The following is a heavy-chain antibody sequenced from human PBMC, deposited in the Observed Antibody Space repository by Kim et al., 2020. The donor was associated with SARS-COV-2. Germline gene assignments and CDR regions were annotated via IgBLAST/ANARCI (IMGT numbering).Heavy chain of an antibody. D-gene: IGHD2-2*01. CDR1: GFTFSSYE. Sequence: GGSLRLSCAASGFTFSSYEMNWVRQAPGKGLEWVSYISSSGSTIYYADSVKGRFTISRDNAKNSLYLQMNSLRAEDTAVYYCARGGYCSSTSCYESEYYYYYGMDVWGQGTTVTVSS. J-gene: IGHJ6*02. V-gene: IGHV3-48*03. CDR2: ISSSGSTI. CDR3: ARGGYCSSTSCYESEYYYYYGMDV.